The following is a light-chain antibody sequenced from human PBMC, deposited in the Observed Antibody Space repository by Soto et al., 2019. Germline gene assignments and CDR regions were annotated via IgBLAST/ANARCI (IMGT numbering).Light chain of an antibody. CDR3: QQYNSPWT. V-gene: IGKV1-5*03. CDR2: KAS. Sequence: DSPMTQSPSTLSASVGDRVTITCRASQSISSWLAWYQQKPGKAPKLLIYKASSLESGVPSRFSGSGSGTEFTLTISSLQPDDFATYYCQQYNSPWTFGQGTKVEIK. J-gene: IGKJ1*01. CDR1: QSISSW.